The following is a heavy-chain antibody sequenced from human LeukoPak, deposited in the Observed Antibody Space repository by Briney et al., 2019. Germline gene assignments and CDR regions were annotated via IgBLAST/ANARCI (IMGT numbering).Heavy chain of an antibody. CDR3: ARVRYSSSWYRFDY. Sequence: ASVKVSCKASGYTFTGYYTHWVRQAPGQGLEWMGWINPNSGGTNYAQKFQGRVTMTRDTSISTAYMELSRLRSDDTAVYYCARVRYSSSWYRFDYWGQGTLVTVSS. CDR2: INPNSGGT. V-gene: IGHV1-2*02. D-gene: IGHD6-13*01. CDR1: GYTFTGYY. J-gene: IGHJ4*02.